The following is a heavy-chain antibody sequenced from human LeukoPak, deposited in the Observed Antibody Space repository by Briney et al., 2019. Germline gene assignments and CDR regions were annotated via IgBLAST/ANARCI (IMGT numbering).Heavy chain of an antibody. CDR1: GYTFTGYY. V-gene: IGHV1-2*02. J-gene: IGHJ4*02. CDR2: INPNSGGT. Sequence: GASVKVSCKASGYTFTGYYMHWVRQAPGQGLEWMGWINPNSGGTNYAQKFQGRVTMTRDTSISTAYMELSRLRSDDTAAYYCARDSYSSSWYLGYWGQGTLVTVSS. D-gene: IGHD6-13*01. CDR3: ARDSYSSSWYLGY.